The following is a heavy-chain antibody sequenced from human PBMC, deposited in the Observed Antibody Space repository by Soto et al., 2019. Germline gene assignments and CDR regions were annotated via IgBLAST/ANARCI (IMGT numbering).Heavy chain of an antibody. CDR1: GFTFSSYS. CDR2: ISSSSSYI. Sequence: GGSLRLSCAASGFTFSSYSMNWVRQAPGKGLEWVSSISSSSSYIYYADSVKGRFTISRDNAKNSLYLQMNSLRAEDTAVYYCAREYCSGGSCYSDYYGMDVWGQGTTVTVSS. J-gene: IGHJ6*02. V-gene: IGHV3-21*01. D-gene: IGHD2-15*01. CDR3: AREYCSGGSCYSDYYGMDV.